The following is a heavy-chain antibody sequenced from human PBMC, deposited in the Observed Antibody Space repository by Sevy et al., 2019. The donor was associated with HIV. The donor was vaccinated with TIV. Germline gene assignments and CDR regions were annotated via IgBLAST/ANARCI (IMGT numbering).Heavy chain of an antibody. J-gene: IGHJ6*02. D-gene: IGHD3-9*01. CDR1: GFTFSSYG. Sequence: GGSLRLSCAASGFTFSSYGMHWVRQAPGKGLEWVAVISYDGSNKYYADSVKGRFTISRDNSKNTLYLQMNSLRAEDTAVYYGAKDLRYFDSGGPPTYGMDVWGQGTTVTVSS. V-gene: IGHV3-30*18. CDR2: ISYDGSNK. CDR3: AKDLRYFDSGGPPTYGMDV.